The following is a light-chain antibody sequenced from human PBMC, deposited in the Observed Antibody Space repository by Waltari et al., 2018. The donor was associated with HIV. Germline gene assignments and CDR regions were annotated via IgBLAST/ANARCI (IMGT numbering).Light chain of an antibody. V-gene: IGLV2-14*01. CDR1: GSDIADVKY. CDR3: ASYLITSAVV. Sequence: QSALTQHASVSGSPGQSITISSTATGSDIADVKYVPWYQQHPGKAPTALIFDVTYRPSGVSNRFSGSKSGNTASLTISGLQAEDEADYYCASYLITSAVVFGGGTKLTVL. CDR2: DVT. J-gene: IGLJ2*01.